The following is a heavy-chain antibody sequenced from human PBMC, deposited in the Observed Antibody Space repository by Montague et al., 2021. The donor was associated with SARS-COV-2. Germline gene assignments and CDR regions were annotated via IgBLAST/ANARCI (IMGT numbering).Heavy chain of an antibody. Sequence: TLSLTCSVSSGSISTGHHWSCIRQHPMKGLEWIGYIYYSGSTYYNPSFKGRVTISIDTAKNQFSLELTSMTAADTAVYYCARDHGQWFGELWRHGLDVWGQGTTVIVSS. D-gene: IGHD3-10*01. CDR1: SGSISTGHH. CDR2: IYYSGST. J-gene: IGHJ6*02. CDR3: ARDHGQWFGELWRHGLDV. V-gene: IGHV4-31*03.